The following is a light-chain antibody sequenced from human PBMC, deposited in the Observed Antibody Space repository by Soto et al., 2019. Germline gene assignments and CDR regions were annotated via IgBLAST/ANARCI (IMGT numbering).Light chain of an antibody. Sequence: DIQMTQSPSSLSASVGDRVTITCRATQSVAKYVNWYQQKPGQAPNLLIYTSSNLQSGVPSRFTGSGFATDFTLTISSLQPEDFASYFCQQSYSTPWTFGQGTKVEI. CDR3: QQSYSTPWT. J-gene: IGKJ1*01. V-gene: IGKV1-39*01. CDR2: TSS. CDR1: QSVAKY.